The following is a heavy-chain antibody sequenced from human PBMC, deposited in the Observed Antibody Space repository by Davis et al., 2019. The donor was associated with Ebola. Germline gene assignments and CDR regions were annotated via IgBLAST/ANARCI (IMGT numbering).Heavy chain of an antibody. CDR3: ARGSRKIFGVVTHLDY. D-gene: IGHD3-3*01. V-gene: IGHV5-51*01. Sequence: GESLKISCKGSGYSFTSYWIGWVRQMPGKGLEWMGIIYPGDSDTRYSPSFQGQVTISADKSISTAYLQWSSLKASDTAMYYCARGSRKIFGVVTHLDYWGQGTLVTVSS. CDR1: GYSFTSYW. J-gene: IGHJ4*02. CDR2: IYPGDSDT.